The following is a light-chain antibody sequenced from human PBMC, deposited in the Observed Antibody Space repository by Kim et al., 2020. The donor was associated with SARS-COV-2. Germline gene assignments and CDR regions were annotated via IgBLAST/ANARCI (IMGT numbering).Light chain of an antibody. CDR2: YDR. J-gene: IGLJ3*02. CDR3: QVWDSSNNHPV. V-gene: IGLV3-21*04. CDR1: DIGSKS. Sequence: SYELTHPPSVSVAPGKTAWITCGGNDIGSKSVHWYQQKPGQAPILVIYYDRERPSGIPERFSGSKSGNTATLTISRVEAGDEADFYCQVWDSSNNHPVFGGGTQLTVL.